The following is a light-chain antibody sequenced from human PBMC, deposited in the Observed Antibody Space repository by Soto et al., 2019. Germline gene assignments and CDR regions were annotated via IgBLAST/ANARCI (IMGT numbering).Light chain of an antibody. CDR1: QSITIW. CDR3: QQYNSYSWT. J-gene: IGKJ1*01. Sequence: DIQMTQSPSTLSASVGDRVTITCRASQSITIWLAWYQQKPGKAPKLLIFDASSLESAVPSRFSGSGSGTEFTLTISSLQPDDFATYYCQQYNSYSWTFGQGTKVEIK. CDR2: DAS. V-gene: IGKV1-5*01.